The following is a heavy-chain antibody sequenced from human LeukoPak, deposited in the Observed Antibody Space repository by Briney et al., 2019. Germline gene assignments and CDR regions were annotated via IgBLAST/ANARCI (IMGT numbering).Heavy chain of an antibody. CDR1: GGSFSGCY. Sequence: PSETLSLTCAVYGGSFSGCYWSWIRQPPGKGLEWIGEINHSGSTNYNPSLKSRVTISVDTSKNQFSLKLSSVTAADTAVYYCARAYDSLWITDAFDIWGQGTMVTVSS. V-gene: IGHV4-34*01. CDR2: INHSGST. CDR3: ARAYDSLWITDAFDI. D-gene: IGHD5-12*01. J-gene: IGHJ3*02.